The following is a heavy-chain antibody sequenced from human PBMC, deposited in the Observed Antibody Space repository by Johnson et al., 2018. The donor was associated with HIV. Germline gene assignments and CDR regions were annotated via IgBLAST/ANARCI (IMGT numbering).Heavy chain of an antibody. V-gene: IGHV3-15*01. D-gene: IGHD6-13*01. CDR2: IKSKTDGGTT. J-gene: IGHJ3*02. CDR1: GFTFSSYG. CDR3: TTDQLQQLVHDAFDI. Sequence: EVQLVESGGGVVQPGRSLKLSCVASGFTFSSYGMHWVRQAPGKGLEWVARIKSKTDGGTTDYAAPVKGRFTISRDDSKNTLYLQMNSLKTEDTAVYYCTTDQLQQLVHDAFDIWGQGTMVTVSS.